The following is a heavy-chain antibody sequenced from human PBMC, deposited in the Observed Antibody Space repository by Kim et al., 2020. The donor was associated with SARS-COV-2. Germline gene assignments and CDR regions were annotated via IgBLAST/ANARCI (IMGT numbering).Heavy chain of an antibody. Sequence: TIYYADTVKGRYTTSRYNAKNSLYRQMNSLRAEDTAVYYCARGYGGGAFDIWGQGTMVTVSS. V-gene: IGHV3-11*04. D-gene: IGHD5-18*01. CDR3: ARGYGGGAFDI. CDR2: TI. J-gene: IGHJ3*02.